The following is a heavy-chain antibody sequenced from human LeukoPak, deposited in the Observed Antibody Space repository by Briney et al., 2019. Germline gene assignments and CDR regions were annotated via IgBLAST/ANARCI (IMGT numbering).Heavy chain of an antibody. V-gene: IGHV1-18*01. J-gene: IGHJ3*02. D-gene: IGHD2-2*01. CDR2: INTYNDNT. Sequence: ASVKVSCKASGYTFSSYSISWVRQAPGQGLQWMGWINTYNDNTKYAQKFQGRVTMTRDTSISTAYMELSRLRSDDTAVYYCARDRQSGYCSSTSCLPDAFDIWGQGTMVTVSS. CDR1: GYTFSSYS. CDR3: ARDRQSGYCSSTSCLPDAFDI.